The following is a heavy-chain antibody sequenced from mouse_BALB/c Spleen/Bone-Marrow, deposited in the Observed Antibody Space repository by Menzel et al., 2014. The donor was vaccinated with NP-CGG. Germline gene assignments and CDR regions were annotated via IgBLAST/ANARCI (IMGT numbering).Heavy chain of an antibody. V-gene: IGHV1S56*01. CDR3: ARGGSANWEGFAY. CDR1: GYTFTSYY. Sequence: QVQLQQSGPELVKPGASVRISCKASGYTFTSYYIHWVKQRPGQGLEWIGWIYPGNVDTKYNEKFKGKATLTADKSSSTAYMQLSSLTSEDSAVYFCARGGSANWEGFAYWGQGPLVTVSA. CDR2: IYPGNVDT. D-gene: IGHD4-1*01. J-gene: IGHJ3*01.